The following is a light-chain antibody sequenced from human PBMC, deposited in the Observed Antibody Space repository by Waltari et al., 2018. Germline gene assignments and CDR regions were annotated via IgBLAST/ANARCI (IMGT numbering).Light chain of an antibody. Sequence: QSVLTQPASVSGSPGQSITISCTGTSSDVGSYNLVSWYQQHPGKAPKLMLYEGSKRPSGVSNRFSGSKSGNTASLTISGLQAEDEADYYCCSYAGSRVFGTGTKVTVL. CDR3: CSYAGSRV. J-gene: IGLJ1*01. CDR1: SSDVGSYNL. V-gene: IGLV2-23*01. CDR2: EGS.